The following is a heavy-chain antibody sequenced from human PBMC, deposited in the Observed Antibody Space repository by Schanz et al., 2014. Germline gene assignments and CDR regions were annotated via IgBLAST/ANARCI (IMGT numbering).Heavy chain of an antibody. CDR2: ISDSGDTA. Sequence: DVQLLESGGGLVQPGGSLRLSCAASGFTFTNYAMSWVRQAPGKGLEWVSLISDSGDTAYYADSVKGRFTISRDNFKGALYLQMSSLRAGDTAVYYCAKSLESCPGGRCSRGYFDYWGQGTLVTVSS. D-gene: IGHD2-8*02. J-gene: IGHJ4*02. CDR3: AKSLESCPGGRCSRGYFDY. V-gene: IGHV3-23*01. CDR1: GFTFTNYA.